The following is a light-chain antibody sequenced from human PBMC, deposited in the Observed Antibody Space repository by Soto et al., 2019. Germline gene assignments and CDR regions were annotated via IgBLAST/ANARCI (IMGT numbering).Light chain of an antibody. CDR3: QQSYSTPT. J-gene: IGKJ1*01. CDR1: QSISSY. Sequence: DIQMTQSPSSLSASVGDRVTITCRASQSISSYLNWYQQKPGKAPKLLIYAASSLQSGFPSRFSGSGSGTDFTLTISRLQPEDVATYYCQQSYSTPTFGQGTKVEIK. CDR2: AAS. V-gene: IGKV1-39*01.